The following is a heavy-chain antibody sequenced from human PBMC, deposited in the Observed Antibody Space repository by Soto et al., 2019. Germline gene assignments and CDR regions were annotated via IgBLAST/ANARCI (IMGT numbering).Heavy chain of an antibody. CDR1: GGSVSSGCSD. CDR3: ARGFCSGGSCLVGWFDP. V-gene: IGHV4-61*01. CDR2: IYYRGST. D-gene: IGHD2-15*01. Sequence: SETRSLTCIVSGGSVSSGCSDWSWIRHPPGKGLEWIGYIYYRGSTNYNPSLKSRVTISLHTSKNQFSLKLSSVSAGDTAVYYCARGFCSGGSCLVGWFDPWGQGPLVTSPQ. J-gene: IGHJ5*02.